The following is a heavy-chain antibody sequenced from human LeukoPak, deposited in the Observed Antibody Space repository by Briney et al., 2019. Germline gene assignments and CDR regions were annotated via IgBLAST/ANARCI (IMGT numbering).Heavy chain of an antibody. V-gene: IGHV4-59*01. CDR2: VHNIEDT. CDR3: VRGPYGSGISNWFDP. CDR1: RGSISGYY. D-gene: IGHD3-10*01. J-gene: IGHJ5*02. Sequence: SSETLSLTCTVSRGSISGYYWAWIRQSPGKGLEWIGDVHNIEDTNYNPSLKSRIAISVDTSKNQFSLKLTSVTAADTAVYYCVRGPYGSGISNWFDPWGQGTLVIVSS.